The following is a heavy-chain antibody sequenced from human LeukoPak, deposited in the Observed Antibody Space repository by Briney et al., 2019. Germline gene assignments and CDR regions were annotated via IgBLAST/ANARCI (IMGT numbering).Heavy chain of an antibody. D-gene: IGHD7-27*01. CDR1: GDSVSSKSAA. CDR2: TYYRSKWYN. J-gene: IGHJ5*02. V-gene: IGHV6-1*01. Sequence: SQTLSLICAISGDSVSSKSAAWNWIRQSPSRGLEWLGKTYYRSKWYNDYAVSVKSRITINPDTSKNQFSLQLNSVTPEDTAVYYCARDVKELGGWFDPWGQGTLVTVSS. CDR3: ARDVKELGGWFDP.